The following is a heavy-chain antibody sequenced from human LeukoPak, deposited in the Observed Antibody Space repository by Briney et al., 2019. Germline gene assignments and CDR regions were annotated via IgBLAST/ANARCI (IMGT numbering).Heavy chain of an antibody. CDR3: ARGLGDYYDSSGYYHYYYYGMDV. D-gene: IGHD3-22*01. V-gene: IGHV4-59*12. Sequence: SETLSLTCTVSGGSISSYYWSWIRQPPGKGLEWIGYIYYSGSTNYNPSLKSRVTISVDTSKNQFSLKLSSVTAADTAVYYCARGLGDYYDSSGYYHYYYYGMDVWGQGTTVTVSS. J-gene: IGHJ6*02. CDR1: GGSISSYY. CDR2: IYYSGST.